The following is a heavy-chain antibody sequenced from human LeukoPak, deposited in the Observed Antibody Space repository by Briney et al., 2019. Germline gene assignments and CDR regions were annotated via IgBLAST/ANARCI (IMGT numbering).Heavy chain of an antibody. CDR1: GYSFTSYW. V-gene: IGHV5-51*01. D-gene: IGHD4-17*01. CDR2: IYPGDSDT. J-gene: IGHJ4*02. CDR3: ARHLGATVNTLSYFDY. Sequence: GESLKISCKGSGYSFTSYWIGWVRQMPGKGLEWMGIIYPGDSDTRYSPSFQGQVTISADKSISTAYLQWSSLKASDTAMYHCARHLGATVNTLSYFDYWGQGTLVTVSS.